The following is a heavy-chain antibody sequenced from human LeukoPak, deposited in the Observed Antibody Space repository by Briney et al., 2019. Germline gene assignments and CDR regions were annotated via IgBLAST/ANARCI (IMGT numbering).Heavy chain of an antibody. V-gene: IGHV3-33*01. J-gene: IGHJ4*02. CDR1: GCTFSSHG. CDR3: ARDGTGSNSGWYIH. D-gene: IGHD6-19*01. CDR2: IWYDGSNK. Sequence: GRSLRLSCAASGCTFSSHGMHWVRQAPGKGLEWVAVIWYDGSNKYYADSVKGRFTISRDNSKNTLYLQMNSLRAEDTAVYYCARDGTGSNSGWYIHWGQGTLVTVSS.